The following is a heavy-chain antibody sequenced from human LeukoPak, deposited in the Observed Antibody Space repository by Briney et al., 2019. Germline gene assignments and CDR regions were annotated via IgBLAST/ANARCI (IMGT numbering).Heavy chain of an antibody. CDR1: GGTFSSYA. J-gene: IGHJ6*02. V-gene: IGHV1-69*13. CDR2: IIPIFGTA. D-gene: IGHD2-2*01. Sequence: ASVKVSCKASGGTFSSYAISWVRQAPGQGLEWMGGIIPIFGTANYAQKFQGRVTTTADESTSTAYMELSSLRSEDTAVYYCARGSYALYGMDVWGQGTTVTVSS. CDR3: ARGSYALYGMDV.